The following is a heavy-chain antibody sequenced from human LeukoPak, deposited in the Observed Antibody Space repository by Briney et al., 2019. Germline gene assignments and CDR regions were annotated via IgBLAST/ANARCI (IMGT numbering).Heavy chain of an antibody. Sequence: PGGSLRLSCAASGFTVSSNYMSWVRQAPGKGLEWVSVIYSGGSTYYADSVKGRFTISRDNSKNTLYLQMNSLRAEDTAVYYCARVISYSGGSYFDYWGQGTLVTVSS. CDR1: GFTVSSNY. CDR3: ARVISYSGGSYFDY. D-gene: IGHD6-19*01. V-gene: IGHV3-53*01. CDR2: IYSGGST. J-gene: IGHJ4*02.